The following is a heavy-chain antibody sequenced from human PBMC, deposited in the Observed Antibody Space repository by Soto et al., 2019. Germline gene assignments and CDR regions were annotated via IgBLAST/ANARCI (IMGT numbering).Heavy chain of an antibody. V-gene: IGHV3-9*01. CDR2: ISWNSGSI. J-gene: IGHJ4*02. Sequence: GGSLRLSCAASGFTFDDYAMHWVRQAPGKGLEWVSGISWNSGSIGYADSVKGRFTISRDNAKNSLYLQMNSLRAEDTALYYCAKGRRDGYYYFDYWGQGTLVTVSS. CDR1: GFTFDDYA. CDR3: AKGRRDGYYYFDY. D-gene: IGHD2-21*01.